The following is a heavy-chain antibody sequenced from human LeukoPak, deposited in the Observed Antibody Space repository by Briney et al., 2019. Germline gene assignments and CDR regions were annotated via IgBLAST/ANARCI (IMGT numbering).Heavy chain of an antibody. CDR1: GYTFTGYY. CDR3: ARRIWFGEPQFDY. V-gene: IGHV1-2*02. D-gene: IGHD3-10*01. CDR2: INSNTGGT. J-gene: IGHJ4*02. Sequence: ASVKVSCKASGYTFTGYYIHWVRQAPGQGLKWMGWINSNTGGTDYAQNFQGRVTMTRDTSINTAYMELSSLKSDDTAVYYCARRIWFGEPQFDYWGQGTLVTVSS.